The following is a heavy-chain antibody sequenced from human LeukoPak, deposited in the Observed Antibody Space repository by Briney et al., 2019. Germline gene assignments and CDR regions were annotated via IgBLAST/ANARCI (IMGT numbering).Heavy chain of an antibody. CDR2: ISAYNGNT. Sequence: GASVKVSCKASGYTFTSYGISWVRQAPGQGLEWMGWISAYNGNTNYAQKLQGRVTMTTDTSTSTAYMELRSLRSDDTAVYYCARDPPLRYSSGQGYWGQGTLVTVSS. J-gene: IGHJ4*02. CDR1: GYTFTSYG. CDR3: ARDPPLRYSSGQGY. V-gene: IGHV1-18*01. D-gene: IGHD6-19*01.